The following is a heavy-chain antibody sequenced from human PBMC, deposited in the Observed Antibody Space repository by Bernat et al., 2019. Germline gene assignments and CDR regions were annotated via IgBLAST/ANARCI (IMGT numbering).Heavy chain of an antibody. J-gene: IGHJ6*03. Sequence: EVQLVESGGGLVQPGGSLRLSCAASGFTFSNYWMHWVHQAPGKGPVWVSRINSDGSTKSYADSVKGRFTISRDNAKNSLYLQMNSLRAEDTAVYYCARGTSTSAPYMDVWGKGTTVTVSS. V-gene: IGHV3-74*01. CDR3: ARGTSTSAPYMDV. CDR1: GFTFSNYW. CDR2: INSDGSTK.